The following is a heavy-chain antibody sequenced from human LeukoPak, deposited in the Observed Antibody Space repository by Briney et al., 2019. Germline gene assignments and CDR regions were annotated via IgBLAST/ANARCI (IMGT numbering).Heavy chain of an antibody. D-gene: IGHD2-15*01. CDR1: GGSISSGGYY. J-gene: IGHJ3*02. Sequence: SETLSLTCTVSGGSISSGGYYWSWIRQHPGKGLEWIGYIYYSGSTYYNPSLKSRVTISVDTSKNQFSRKLSSVTAADTAVYYCAGGIVVVAATPFAFDIWGQGTMVTVSS. V-gene: IGHV4-31*03. CDR2: IYYSGST. CDR3: AGGIVVVAATPFAFDI.